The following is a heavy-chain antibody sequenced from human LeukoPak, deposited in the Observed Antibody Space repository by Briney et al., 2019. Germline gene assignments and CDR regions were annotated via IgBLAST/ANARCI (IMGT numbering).Heavy chain of an antibody. D-gene: IGHD6-13*01. Sequence: ASVKVSCKASGYTFTSYGISWVRQAPGQGLEWMGWISAYNGNTNYAQKLQGRVTMTTDTSTSTAHMELRSLRSDDTAVYYCARQGSSSWYDYWGQGTLVTVSS. V-gene: IGHV1-18*01. CDR2: ISAYNGNT. J-gene: IGHJ4*02. CDR1: GYTFTSYG. CDR3: ARQGSSSWYDY.